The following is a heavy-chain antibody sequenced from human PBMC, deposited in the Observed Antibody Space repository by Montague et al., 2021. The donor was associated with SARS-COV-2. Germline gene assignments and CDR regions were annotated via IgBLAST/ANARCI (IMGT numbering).Heavy chain of an antibody. V-gene: IGHV4-59*12. CDR3: ARQAAGSYFYYGVDV. J-gene: IGHJ6*02. CDR1: GDSINTYY. CDR2: IFYTGST. Sequence: SETLSLTCTVSGDSINTYYWNWIRQPPGQGLEWLESIFYTGSTNYNPSLTSRVTISLDTSKNQFFLKVTSVTAADTAVYYCARQAAGSYFYYGVDVWGQGTTVTVSS. D-gene: IGHD6-13*01.